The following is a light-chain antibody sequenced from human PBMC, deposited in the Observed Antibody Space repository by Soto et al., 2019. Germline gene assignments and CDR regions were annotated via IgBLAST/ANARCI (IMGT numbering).Light chain of an antibody. V-gene: IGKV1-5*01. J-gene: IGKJ4*01. CDR1: RSISSW. CDR3: QQYNSYSGPLT. CDR2: DAS. Sequence: DIQMTQSPSTLSASVGDRVTITCRASRSISSWLAWYQQKPGKAPKLLIYDASSLESGVPSRFSGSGSGTEFTLTISSLQPDDFATYYCQQYNSYSGPLTFGGGTKVDIK.